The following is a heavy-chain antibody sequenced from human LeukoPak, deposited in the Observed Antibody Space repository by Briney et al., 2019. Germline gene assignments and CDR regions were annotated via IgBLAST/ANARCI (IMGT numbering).Heavy chain of an antibody. Sequence: SETLSLTCAVSGGSISSSSYYWGWIRQPPGKGLEWIGSIYYSGSTYYNPSLKSRVTISVDTSKNQFSLKLSSVTAADTAVYYCARNYYDFWAYYYYMDVWGKGTTVTVSS. CDR1: GGSISSSSYY. V-gene: IGHV4-39*01. J-gene: IGHJ6*03. CDR2: IYYSGST. D-gene: IGHD3-3*01. CDR3: ARNYYDFWAYYYYMDV.